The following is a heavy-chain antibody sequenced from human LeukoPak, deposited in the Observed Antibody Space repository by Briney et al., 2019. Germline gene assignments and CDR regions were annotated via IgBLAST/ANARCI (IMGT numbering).Heavy chain of an antibody. D-gene: IGHD2-2*02. CDR3: ASLGYQLLYEGYGMDV. CDR2: ISGSGGST. Sequence: GRSLRLSCAASGFTFSSYAMSWVRQAPGKGLEWVSAISGSGGSTYYADSVKGRFTISRDNSKNTLYLQMNSLRAEDTAVYYCASLGYQLLYEGYGMDVWGQGTTVTVSS. V-gene: IGHV3-23*01. J-gene: IGHJ6*02. CDR1: GFTFSSYA.